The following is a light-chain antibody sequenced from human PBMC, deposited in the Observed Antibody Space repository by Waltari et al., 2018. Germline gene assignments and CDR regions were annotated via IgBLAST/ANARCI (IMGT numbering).Light chain of an antibody. J-gene: IGKJ1*01. CDR2: VAS. Sequence: SCRSSQSVRRTLAWYQQKPGQAPRLLIFVASNRATGIPDRFSGSGSGTDFSLTISRLEPEDFAVYYCQHYVSLPATFGQGTKVEIK. CDR3: QHYVSLPAT. V-gene: IGKV3-20*01. CDR1: QSVRRT.